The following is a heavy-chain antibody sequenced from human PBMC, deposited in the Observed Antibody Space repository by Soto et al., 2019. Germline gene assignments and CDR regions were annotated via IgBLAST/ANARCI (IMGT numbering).Heavy chain of an antibody. Sequence: GGSLRLSCAASGFTFSSYGMHWVRQAPGKGLEWVAVIWYDGSNKYYADSVKGRFTISRDNSKNTLYLQMNSLRAEDTAVYYCARDLVMITFGGVIASLDPWGQGTLVTVSS. CDR2: IWYDGSNK. J-gene: IGHJ5*02. CDR3: ARDLVMITFGGVIASLDP. CDR1: GFTFSSYG. D-gene: IGHD3-16*02. V-gene: IGHV3-33*01.